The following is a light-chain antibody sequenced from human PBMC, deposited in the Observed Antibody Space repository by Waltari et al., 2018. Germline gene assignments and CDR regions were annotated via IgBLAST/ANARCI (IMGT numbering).Light chain of an antibody. CDR2: AAS. Sequence: DIQMTQSPSSLSASVVDSVTISCRASQGISNYLAWFQQKPGKVPKLLIYAASTLQSGVPSRFSGSRSGTDFTLTISSLQPEDVATYYCQKYNSAPWTFGQGTKVEIK. J-gene: IGKJ1*01. CDR3: QKYNSAPWT. CDR1: QGISNY. V-gene: IGKV1-27*01.